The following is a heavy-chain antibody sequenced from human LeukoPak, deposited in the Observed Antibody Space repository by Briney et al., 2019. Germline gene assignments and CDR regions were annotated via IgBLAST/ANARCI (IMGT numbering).Heavy chain of an antibody. CDR2: ISWNSGSI. Sequence: GRSLRLSCAASGFTFDDYAMHWVRQAPGKGLEWVSGISWNSGSIGYADSVKGRFTISRDNAKNSLYLQMNSLRAEDTAVYYCARGPIYHYYDSSGSSYGMDVWGQGTTVTVSS. J-gene: IGHJ6*02. CDR3: ARGPIYHYYDSSGSSYGMDV. D-gene: IGHD3-22*01. CDR1: GFTFDDYA. V-gene: IGHV3-9*01.